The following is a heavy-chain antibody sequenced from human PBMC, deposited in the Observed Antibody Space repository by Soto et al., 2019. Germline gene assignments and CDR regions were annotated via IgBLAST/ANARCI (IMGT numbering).Heavy chain of an antibody. D-gene: IGHD2-21*02. CDR1: GGTLSSYA. CDR3: ARDDFYDSYYYYGMDV. Sequence: GASVKVSCTASGGTLSSYAISWVRQAPGQGLEWMGGIIPIFGTANYAQKFQGRVTITADESTSTAYMELSSLRSEDTAVYYCARDDFYDSYYYYGMDVWGQGTTVTVSS. J-gene: IGHJ6*02. CDR2: IIPIFGTA. V-gene: IGHV1-69*13.